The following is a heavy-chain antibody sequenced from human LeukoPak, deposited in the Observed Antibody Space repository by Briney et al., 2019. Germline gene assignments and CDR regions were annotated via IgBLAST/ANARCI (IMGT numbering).Heavy chain of an antibody. V-gene: IGHV4-4*02. CDR3: ARAIVGATAAFDI. CDR1: GGSISSSTW. Sequence: SETLSLTCAVSGGSISSSTWWTWVRPPPGKGLEWIGEINHSGSTNYNPSLKSRVTISVDTSKNQFSLKLSSVTAADTAVYYCARAIVGATAAFDIWGQGTMVTVSS. J-gene: IGHJ3*02. D-gene: IGHD1-26*01. CDR2: INHSGST.